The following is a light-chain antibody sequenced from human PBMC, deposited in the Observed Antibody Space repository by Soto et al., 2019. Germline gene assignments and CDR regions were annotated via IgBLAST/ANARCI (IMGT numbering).Light chain of an antibody. CDR2: EVN. J-gene: IGLJ2*01. CDR1: SSDVGYYNY. V-gene: IGLV2-8*01. Sequence: QSALTQPPSASGSPGQSVTISCTGTSSDVGYYNYVSWYQQHPGRAPKLIIYEVNKRPSGVPDRFSGSKSGNTASLTVSGLQAEDEAEYYFTSYAVGKNVVFVGGTKLTVL. CDR3: TSYAVGKNVV.